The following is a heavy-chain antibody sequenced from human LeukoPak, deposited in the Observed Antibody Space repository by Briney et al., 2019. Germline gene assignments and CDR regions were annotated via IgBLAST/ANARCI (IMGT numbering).Heavy chain of an antibody. CDR3: ATTFGELLSPYFDY. J-gene: IGHJ4*02. D-gene: IGHD3-10*02. V-gene: IGHV3-23*01. Sequence: GGSLRLSCAASGFTFSSYAISWVRQAPGKGLEWVSAISGSGGSTYYADSVKGRFTISRDNSKNTLYLQMNSLRAEDTAVYYCATTFGELLSPYFDYWGQGTLVTVSS. CDR2: ISGSGGST. CDR1: GFTFSSYA.